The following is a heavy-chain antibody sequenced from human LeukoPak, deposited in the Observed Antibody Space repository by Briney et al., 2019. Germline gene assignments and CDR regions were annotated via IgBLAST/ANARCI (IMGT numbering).Heavy chain of an antibody. CDR3: ARQVSYYDSSGYYYSAFDI. CDR1: GGSISSSSYY. D-gene: IGHD3-22*01. CDR2: IYYSGST. J-gene: IGHJ3*02. Sequence: SETLSLTCTVSGGSISSSSYYWGSIRQPPGKGLEWIGSIYYSGSTYYNPSLKSRVTISVDTSKNQFSLKLSSVTAADTAVYYCARQVSYYDSSGYYYSAFDIWGQGTMVTVSS. V-gene: IGHV4-39*01.